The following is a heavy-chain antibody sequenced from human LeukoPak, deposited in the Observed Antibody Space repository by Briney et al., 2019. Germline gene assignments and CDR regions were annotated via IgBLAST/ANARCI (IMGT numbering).Heavy chain of an antibody. D-gene: IGHD3-16*01. CDR1: GFIFDDSL. V-gene: IGHV3-43*01. J-gene: IGHJ4*02. CDR2: ISRDGSTP. Sequence: PGGSLRLSCVASGFIFDDSLMHWVRQAPGKGLEWVSLISRDGSTPYYADSVKGRFTISRGNSKNSLFLQMNSLTTEDTAVYYCARDIRGNYFDSWGQGTLDTVSS. CDR3: ARDIRGNYFDS.